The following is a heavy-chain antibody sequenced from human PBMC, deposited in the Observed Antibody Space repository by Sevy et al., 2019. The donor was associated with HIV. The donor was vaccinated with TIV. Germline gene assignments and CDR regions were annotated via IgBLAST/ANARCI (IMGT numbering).Heavy chain of an antibody. J-gene: IGHJ2*01. V-gene: IGHV3-11*01. Sequence: GGSLGLSCAASGFTFSDYYMSWIRQAPGKGLEWVSYVSSGGSSIYYADSVKGRFTISRDNAKNSLYLQMNSLRAEDTAVYYCASWTLGWYFDLWGRGTLVTVSS. D-gene: IGHD3-3*01. CDR1: GFTFSDYY. CDR3: ASWTLGWYFDL. CDR2: VSSGGSSI.